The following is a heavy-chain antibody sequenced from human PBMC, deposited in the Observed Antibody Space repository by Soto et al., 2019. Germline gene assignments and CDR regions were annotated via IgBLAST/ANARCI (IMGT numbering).Heavy chain of an antibody. CDR1: GGSISNRGYS. Sequence: PSETLPLTCAVSGGSISNRGYSWSWIRQPPGKGLEWIGYIYHSGSTYYNPSLKSRVTISVDRSKNQFSLKLSSVTAADTAVYYCASGGYSYGLGLDYWGQGTLVTVSS. D-gene: IGHD5-18*01. J-gene: IGHJ4*02. CDR3: ASGGYSYGLGLDY. CDR2: IYHSGST. V-gene: IGHV4-30-2*01.